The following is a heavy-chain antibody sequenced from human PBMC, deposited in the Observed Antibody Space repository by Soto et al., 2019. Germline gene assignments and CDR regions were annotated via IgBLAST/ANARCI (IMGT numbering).Heavy chain of an antibody. D-gene: IGHD3-9*01. CDR3: ARGGNVLRYFDWSRKPVDY. J-gene: IGHJ4*02. CDR2: MNPNSGNT. CDR1: GYTFTSYD. Sequence: ASVKVSCKASGYTFTSYDINWVRQATGQGLEWMGWMNPNSGNTGYAQKFQGRVTMTRNTSISTAYMELSSLRSEDTAVYYCARGGNVLRYFDWSRKPVDYWGQGTLVTVSS. V-gene: IGHV1-8*01.